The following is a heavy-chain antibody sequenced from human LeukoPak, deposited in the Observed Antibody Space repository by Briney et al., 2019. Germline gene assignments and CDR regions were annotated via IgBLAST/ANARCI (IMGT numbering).Heavy chain of an antibody. D-gene: IGHD3-3*02. CDR3: ARSHSPKGYFDY. CDR2: IYYSGST. V-gene: IGHV4-59*01. J-gene: IGHJ4*02. CDR1: GGSISSYY. Sequence: PSETLSLTCTLSGGSISSYYWSWIRQPPGKGLEWIGYIYYSGSTSYNPSLKGRVTISVDTSKNQFSLNLSSVTAAGTAVYYCARSHSPKGYFDYWGQGTLVTVCS.